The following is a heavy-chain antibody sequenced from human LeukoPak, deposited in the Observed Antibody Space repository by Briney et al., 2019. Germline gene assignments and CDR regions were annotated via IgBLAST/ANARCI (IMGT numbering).Heavy chain of an antibody. V-gene: IGHV3-74*01. J-gene: IGHJ4*02. Sequence: GGSLRLSCAASGFTFSSCSMHWVRQATGKGLVWVSRINSDGSSISYADSVKGRFAISRDNAKNTLYLQMNSLRAEDTAVYYCARGTIGWAGVDYWGQGTLVTVSS. CDR3: ARGTIGWAGVDY. D-gene: IGHD6-19*01. CDR1: GFTFSSCS. CDR2: INSDGSSI.